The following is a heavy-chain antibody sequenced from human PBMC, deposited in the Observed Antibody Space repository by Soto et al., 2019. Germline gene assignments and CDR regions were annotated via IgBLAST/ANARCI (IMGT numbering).Heavy chain of an antibody. V-gene: IGHV3-33*01. D-gene: IGHD1-1*01. CDR3: VRRDNWNDVASDY. Sequence: QVQLVESGGGVVQPGRSLRLSCAASGFMFSNHGMHWVGQAPGKGLEWVAVIWSDGNNRYYADSVKGRFTISRDNSKNTVYLQMNSLRAEDTAVYYCVRRDNWNDVASDYWGQGTLVTVSS. J-gene: IGHJ4*02. CDR2: IWSDGNNR. CDR1: GFMFSNHG.